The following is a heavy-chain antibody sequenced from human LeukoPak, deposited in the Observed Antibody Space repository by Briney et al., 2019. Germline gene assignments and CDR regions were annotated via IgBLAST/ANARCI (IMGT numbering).Heavy chain of an antibody. CDR1: GFTFDDYA. CDR3: AKDLLWFGEQYYYYGMDV. J-gene: IGHJ6*02. V-gene: IGHV3-9*01. CDR2: ISWNSGSI. Sequence: PGGSLRLSCAASGFTFDDYAMHWVRQAPGKALEWVSGISWNSGSIGYADSVKGRFTISRDNAKNSLYLQMNSLRAEDTALYYCAKDLLWFGEQYYYYGMDVWGQGTTVTVSS. D-gene: IGHD3-10*01.